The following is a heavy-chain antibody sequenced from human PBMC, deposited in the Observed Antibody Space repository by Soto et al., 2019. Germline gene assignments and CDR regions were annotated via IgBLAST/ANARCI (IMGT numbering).Heavy chain of an antibody. Sequence: QVQLVESGGGVVQPGRSLRLSCAASGFTFSSYPMHWVRQAPGKGLEWVAVVSYDGSDKYYADSVKGRFTISRDNSKNTLSLQMDSLRPEDTAVYYCARDRIAVSGGLDYWGQGTLVAVSS. CDR1: GFTFSSYP. D-gene: IGHD6-19*01. CDR3: ARDRIAVSGGLDY. V-gene: IGHV3-30-3*01. CDR2: VSYDGSDK. J-gene: IGHJ4*02.